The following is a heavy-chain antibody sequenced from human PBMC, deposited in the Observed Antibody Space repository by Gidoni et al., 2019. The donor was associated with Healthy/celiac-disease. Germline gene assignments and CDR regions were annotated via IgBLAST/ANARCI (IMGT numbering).Heavy chain of an antibody. CDR3: ARRCGGGSCYGGFDY. Sequence: QVQLQQWGAGLLRPSETMSLTCAVYGGSFSGYSWSWIRQPPGKGRGRIGEINHSGSTNYNPSLKSRVTISVDTSKNQFSLKLSSVTAADTAVYYCARRCGGGSCYGGFDYWGQGTLVTVSS. V-gene: IGHV4-34*01. J-gene: IGHJ4*02. CDR1: GGSFSGYS. CDR2: INHSGST. D-gene: IGHD2-15*01.